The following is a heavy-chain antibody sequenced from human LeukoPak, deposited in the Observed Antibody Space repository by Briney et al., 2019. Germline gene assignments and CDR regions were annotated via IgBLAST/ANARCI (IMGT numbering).Heavy chain of an antibody. V-gene: IGHV1-2*02. Sequence: ASVTVSFKASVYTFIDYYIHWVRQPPGQGREWMGWIKNNSGGTKNPQRFQGRVTMTRDTSISTAYMEVSRLRSDDTAVYFCASSRLLEWLCLLDYWGQGTLVTVS. CDR2: IKNNSGGT. CDR3: ASSRLLEWLCLLDY. D-gene: IGHD3-3*01. J-gene: IGHJ4*02. CDR1: VYTFIDYY.